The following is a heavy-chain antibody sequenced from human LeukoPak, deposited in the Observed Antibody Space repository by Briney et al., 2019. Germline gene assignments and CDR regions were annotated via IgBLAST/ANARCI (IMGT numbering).Heavy chain of an antibody. D-gene: IGHD6-13*01. J-gene: IGHJ4*02. CDR1: GLPFSDFY. CDR3: AAGTAADY. V-gene: IGHV3-11*03. Sequence: GGSLRLSCVVSGLPFSDFYMNWIRQAPGKGLEWISYVSSSSSYTDYAESVKGRFTIPRDNAKSALYLEMSDLRVEDTAVYYCAAGTAADYWGQGTLVIVSS. CDR2: VSSSSSYT.